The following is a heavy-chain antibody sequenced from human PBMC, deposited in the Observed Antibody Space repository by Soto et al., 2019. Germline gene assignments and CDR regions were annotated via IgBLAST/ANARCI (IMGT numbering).Heavy chain of an antibody. CDR2: VHHSGAT. J-gene: IGHJ4*02. D-gene: IGHD4-17*01. V-gene: IGHV4-4*02. Sequence: SETLSLTCAVSVASISSSVWWSWVRQPPGKGLEWIGEVHHSGATNYNPSLKTRVTVSADNSENNFLLNVRSVTAADTAVYYCARGRGGHGETIFDYWGQGALVTVSS. CDR1: VASISSSVW. CDR3: ARGRGGHGETIFDY.